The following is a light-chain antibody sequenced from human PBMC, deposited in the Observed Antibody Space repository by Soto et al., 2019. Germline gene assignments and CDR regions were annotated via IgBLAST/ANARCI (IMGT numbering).Light chain of an antibody. CDR1: SSDVGGYNY. CDR2: EVT. Sequence: QSALTQPASVSGSPGQSITISCTGTSSDVGGYNYVSWFQQHPGKAPKLMIYEVTYRPSGVSNRFSGSKSGNTAYLTISGLQAEDEADYYCSSYSISSAVVFGGGTKLTVL. V-gene: IGLV2-14*01. J-gene: IGLJ3*02. CDR3: SSYSISSAVV.